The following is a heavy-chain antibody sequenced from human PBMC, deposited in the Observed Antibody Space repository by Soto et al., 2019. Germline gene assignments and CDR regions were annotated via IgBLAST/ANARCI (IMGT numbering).Heavy chain of an antibody. Sequence: SCVASGFTFTNAWMSWVRQAPGKGLECVARIKSKSAGGTTDYASPVKGRFTISRDDSKNTLYLQMNSLKAEDTGLYYCTTEWYYYDNTSYWGQGTLVTVSS. CDR2: IKSKSAGGTT. CDR1: GFTFTNAW. CDR3: TTEWYYYDNTSY. D-gene: IGHD3-22*01. J-gene: IGHJ4*02. V-gene: IGHV3-15*01.